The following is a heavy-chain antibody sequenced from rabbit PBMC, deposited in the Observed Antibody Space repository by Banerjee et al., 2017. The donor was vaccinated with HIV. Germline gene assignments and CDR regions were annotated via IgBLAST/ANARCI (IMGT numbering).Heavy chain of an antibody. CDR1: GSDFSSNV. CDR2: INTSSGNT. V-gene: IGHV1S45*01. D-gene: IGHD4-1*01. J-gene: IGHJ4*01. Sequence: EQLVESGGGLVQPEGSLTLTCKASGSDFSSNVMSWVRQAPGKGLELIACINTSSGNTVYASWAKGRFTISKTSSTTVTLQMTSLTAADTATYFCARDLAGVIGWNFDLWGQGTLVTVS. CDR3: ARDLAGVIGWNFDL.